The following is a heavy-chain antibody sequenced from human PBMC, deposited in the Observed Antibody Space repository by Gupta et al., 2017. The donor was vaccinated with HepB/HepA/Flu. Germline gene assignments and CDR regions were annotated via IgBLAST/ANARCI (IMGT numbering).Heavy chain of an antibody. V-gene: IGHV3-15*01. CDR3: SMRVTAVFNQGD. CDR1: GFIFRNAL. J-gene: IGHJ4*02. Sequence: EVQLVESGGGLVEPGGSLRLSCVVSGFIFRNALMHWARQTPGKGLEWVGRIKNNTDGGTEDYAAPVKGRFTISRDDSKSTLYLHMNGLKTEDTAGDYCSMRVTAVFNQGDWGKGTRGSVSS. D-gene: IGHD4-23*01. CDR2: IKNNTDGGTE.